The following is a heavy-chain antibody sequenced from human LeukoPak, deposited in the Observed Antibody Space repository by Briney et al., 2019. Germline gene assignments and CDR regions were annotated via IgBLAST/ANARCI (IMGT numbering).Heavy chain of an antibody. Sequence: SETLSLTCTVSGGSISSYYWSWIRQPPGKGLEWIGYIYYSGSTNYNPSLKSRVTISVDTPKNQFSLKLSSVTAADTAVYYCARVPPYSNYGWYFDLWGRGTLVTVSS. CDR2: IYYSGST. CDR3: ARVPPYSNYGWYFDL. D-gene: IGHD4-11*01. J-gene: IGHJ2*01. V-gene: IGHV4-59*01. CDR1: GGSISSYY.